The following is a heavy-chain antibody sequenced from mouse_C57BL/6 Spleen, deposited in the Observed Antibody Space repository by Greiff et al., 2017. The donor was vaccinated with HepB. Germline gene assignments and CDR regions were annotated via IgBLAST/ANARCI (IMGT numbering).Heavy chain of an antibody. J-gene: IGHJ4*01. CDR1: GFTFSDYY. CDR3: ARDLGSSYYYAMDY. CDR2: INYDGSST. D-gene: IGHD1-1*01. V-gene: IGHV5-16*01. Sequence: EVQLVESEGGLVQPGSSMKLSCTASGFTFSDYYMAWVRQVPEKGLEWVANINYDGSSTYYLDSLKSRFIISRDNAKNILYLQMSSLKSEDTATYYCARDLGSSYYYAMDYWGQGTSVTVSS.